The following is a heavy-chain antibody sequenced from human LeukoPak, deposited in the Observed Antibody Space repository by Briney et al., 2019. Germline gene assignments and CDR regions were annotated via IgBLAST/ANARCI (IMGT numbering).Heavy chain of an antibody. CDR3: ARADVGAKGIVDY. CDR2: ISSSSSYI. J-gene: IGHJ4*02. D-gene: IGHD1-26*01. V-gene: IGHV3-21*01. CDR1: GFTFSSYS. Sequence: PGGSLRLSCAASGFTFSSYSMNWVRQAPGKGPEWVSSISSSSSYIYYADSVKGRFTISRDNAKNSLYLQMNSLRAEDTAVYYCARADVGAKGIVDYWGQGTLVTVSS.